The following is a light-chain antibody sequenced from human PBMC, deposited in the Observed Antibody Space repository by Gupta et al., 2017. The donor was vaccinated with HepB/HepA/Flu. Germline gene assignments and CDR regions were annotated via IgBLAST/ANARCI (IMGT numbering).Light chain of an antibody. V-gene: IGKV2-28*01. CDR2: LGS. CDR1: QSLLYSNGHIY. Sequence: DIVMTQSPLSLPVTLGEPASISCRSSQSLLYSNGHIYLDWYLQKPGQSPQLLIFLGSSRASGIPDRFSGSGSGSDFTLKINRVEAEDIGVYYCMQSLQTPVTFGQGTRLEIK. CDR3: MQSLQTPVT. J-gene: IGKJ5*01.